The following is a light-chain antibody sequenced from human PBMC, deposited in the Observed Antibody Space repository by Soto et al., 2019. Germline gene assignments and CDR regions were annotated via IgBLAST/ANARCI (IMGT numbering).Light chain of an antibody. CDR2: EVS. V-gene: IGLV2-14*01. Sequence: QSALTQPASVSGSPGQSITISCTGTSSDVGNYNYVSWYQQHPGKAPQLMIYEVSNRPSGVSNRFSGSKSGNTASLTISGLQAEDEADYYCSSYTSSKSVVFGGGTKLTVL. J-gene: IGLJ2*01. CDR3: SSYTSSKSVV. CDR1: SSDVGNYNY.